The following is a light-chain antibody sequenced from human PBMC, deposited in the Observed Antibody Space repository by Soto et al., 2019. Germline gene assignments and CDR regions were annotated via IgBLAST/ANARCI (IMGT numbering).Light chain of an antibody. V-gene: IGKV3-15*01. J-gene: IGKJ4*01. Sequence: EIVMTQSPATLSVSPGERATLSCRASQSVSSNLAWYQQKPGQAPRLLIYGASTRATGIPARFSGSGSGTEFTLTISSMQSEDFVVYYCQQYNNWPLTFVGGTKVEIK. CDR2: GAS. CDR1: QSVSSN. CDR3: QQYNNWPLT.